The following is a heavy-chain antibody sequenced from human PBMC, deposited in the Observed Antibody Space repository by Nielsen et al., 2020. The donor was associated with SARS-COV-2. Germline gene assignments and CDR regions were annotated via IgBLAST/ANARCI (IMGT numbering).Heavy chain of an antibody. CDR3: ARSRYSSSWGYYMDV. Sequence: SLRLSCAASGFTFDDYAMHWVRQAPGKGLEWVSGISWNSGSIGYADSVKGRFTITRDNAKNSLYLQMNSLRAEDTAVYYCARSRYSSSWGYYMDVWGKGTTVTVSS. D-gene: IGHD6-13*01. V-gene: IGHV3-9*01. J-gene: IGHJ6*03. CDR2: ISWNSGSI. CDR1: GFTFDDYA.